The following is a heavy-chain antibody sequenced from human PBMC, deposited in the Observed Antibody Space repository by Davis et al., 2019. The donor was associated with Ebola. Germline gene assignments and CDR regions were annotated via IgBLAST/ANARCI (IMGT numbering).Heavy chain of an antibody. V-gene: IGHV1-8*01. D-gene: IGHD6-6*01. J-gene: IGHJ5*02. CDR2: MNPSSGNT. Sequence: ASVKVSCKASGYTFTTYDINWVRQAPGQGLEWMGWMNPSSGNTGYAQKFQGRVTMTRNTSITTAYMELSGLNFDDTAVYYCTRGIARRQLGSWFDPWGQGTPVTVSS. CDR1: GYTFTTYD. CDR3: TRGIARRQLGSWFDP.